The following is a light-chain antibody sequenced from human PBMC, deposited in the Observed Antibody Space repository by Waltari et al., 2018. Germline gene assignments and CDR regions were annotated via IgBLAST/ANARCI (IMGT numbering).Light chain of an antibody. CDR3: MQITHWPPLT. V-gene: IGKV2-30*01. J-gene: IGKJ4*01. Sequence: DVVLTQSPISLPVTLGQPASISCSSSQSLRASDRNTYLNWFHQKAGQSPRRLIYEVSKRDSWVQDRFSGSESGANFTRRSSRVEAEDVGLYYCMQITHWPPLTFGGGTKVEIK. CDR2: EVS. CDR1: QSLRASDRNTY.